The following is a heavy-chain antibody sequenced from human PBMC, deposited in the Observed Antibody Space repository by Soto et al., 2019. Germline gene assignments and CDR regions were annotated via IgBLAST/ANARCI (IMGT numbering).Heavy chain of an antibody. CDR2: IYYSGST. J-gene: IGHJ4*02. CDR1: GGSISSSSYY. Sequence: QLQLQESGPGLVKPSETLSLTCTVSGGSISSSSYYWGWIRQPPGKGLEWIGSIYYSGSTYYNPSLQNRVTISVDTSKNQYSLKLSSVTAADTAVYYCARRGSSSWYGYWGQGTLVTVSS. V-gene: IGHV4-39*01. CDR3: ARRGSSSWYGY. D-gene: IGHD6-13*01.